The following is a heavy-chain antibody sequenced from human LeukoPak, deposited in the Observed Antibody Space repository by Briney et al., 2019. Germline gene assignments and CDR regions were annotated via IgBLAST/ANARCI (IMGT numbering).Heavy chain of an antibody. CDR3: AKGLGVGATRVRNWFDP. J-gene: IGHJ5*02. D-gene: IGHD1-26*01. Sequence: PGGSLRLSCAASGFTFSSYAMSWVRQAPGKGLEWVSAISGSGGSTYYADSVKGRFTISRDNSKNTLYLQMNSLRAEDTAVYYCAKGLGVGATRVRNWFDPWGQGTLVTVSS. CDR2: ISGSGGST. V-gene: IGHV3-23*01. CDR1: GFTFSSYA.